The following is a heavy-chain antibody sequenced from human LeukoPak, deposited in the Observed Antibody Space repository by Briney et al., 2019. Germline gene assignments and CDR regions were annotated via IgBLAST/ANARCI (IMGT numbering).Heavy chain of an antibody. V-gene: IGHV4-59*01. J-gene: IGHJ5*02. Sequence: PSETLSLTCTVSGSSISSYYWSWIRQPPGKGLEWIGYIYYSGSTKYNPSLKSRVSISVDTSKNQFSLKLSSATAADTAVYYCASSKTNGDSSGWYAWFDPWGQGTLVTVSS. CDR1: GSSISSYY. D-gene: IGHD6-19*01. CDR3: ASSKTNGDSSGWYAWFDP. CDR2: IYYSGST.